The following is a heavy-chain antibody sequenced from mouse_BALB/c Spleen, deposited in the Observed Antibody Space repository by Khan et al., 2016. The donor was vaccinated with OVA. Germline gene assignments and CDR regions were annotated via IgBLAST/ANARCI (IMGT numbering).Heavy chain of an antibody. J-gene: IGHJ3*01. CDR2: INPSNGYT. Sequence: VKLVESGAELARPGASVKMSCKASGYTFTSYTIHWIKERPGQGLEWIGYINPSNGYTNYNQKFKDKATLTTDKSSTTAYLQLISLTSDDSAVYNCVRDGAYHRNDGWFAYWGQGTLVTVSA. D-gene: IGHD2-14*01. CDR1: GYTFTSYT. CDR3: VRDGAYHRNDGWFAY. V-gene: IGHV1-4*01.